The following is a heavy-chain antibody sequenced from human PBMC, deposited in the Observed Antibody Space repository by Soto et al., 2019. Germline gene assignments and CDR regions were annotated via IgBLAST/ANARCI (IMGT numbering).Heavy chain of an antibody. CDR2: ISSSGSTI. J-gene: IGHJ4*02. V-gene: IGHV3-48*03. CDR3: ARAGYSYGFHY. D-gene: IGHD5-18*01. Sequence: EVQLVESGGGLVQPGGSLRLSCAASGFTFSSYEMNWVRQAPGKGLEWVSYISSSGSTIYYADSVKGRFTISRDNAKNSLYLQMNSLRAEDTAVYYFARAGYSYGFHYWGQGTLVTVSS. CDR1: GFTFSSYE.